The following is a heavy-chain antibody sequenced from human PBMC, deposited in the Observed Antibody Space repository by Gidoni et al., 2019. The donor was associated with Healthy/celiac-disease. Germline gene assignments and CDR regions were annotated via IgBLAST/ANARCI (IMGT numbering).Heavy chain of an antibody. D-gene: IGHD2-21*02. CDR1: AFPFCNAW. V-gene: IGHV3-15*01. Sequence: EVQLVESGGGPRKPGGSRRLSGAASAFPFCNAWMGWVRQAPGRGLEGVGRIKGKTDGGTTDCAAPVKGRFTISRNDSKNTLYLQMNRLKTEDTGVYYCTTRDGGGDCDDAFDIWGQGTMVTVSS. CDR3: TTRDGGGDCDDAFDI. CDR2: IKGKTDGGTT. J-gene: IGHJ3*02.